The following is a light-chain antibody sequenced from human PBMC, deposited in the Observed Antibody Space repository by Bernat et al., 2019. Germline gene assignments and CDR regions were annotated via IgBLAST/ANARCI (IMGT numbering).Light chain of an antibody. CDR2: TVS. CDR1: QSPFDSDDGNIH. V-gene: IGKV2-40*01. Sequence: DLVMTQTPVSLPVTPGEPASISCRSSQSPFDSDDGNIHLDWYLPRPGQSPHLLIDTVSHRAAGVPDRFSASGSDTEFTLKLSSVEAADIGIYYCMQRLEFPLTVGQGTKLDIK. CDR3: MQRLEFPLT. J-gene: IGKJ2*01.